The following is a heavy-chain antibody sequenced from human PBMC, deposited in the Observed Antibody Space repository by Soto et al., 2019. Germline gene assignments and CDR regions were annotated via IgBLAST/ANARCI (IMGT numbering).Heavy chain of an antibody. D-gene: IGHD6-19*01. CDR2: INAGNGNT. CDR3: ARANIAVAGDFDY. J-gene: IGHJ4*02. CDR1: GYTFTSYA. V-gene: IGHV1-3*01. Sequence: ASVKVSCKASGYTFTSYAMHWVRQAPGQRLEWMGWINAGNGNTKYSQKFQGRVTITRDTSASTAYMELRSLRSDDTAVYYCARANIAVAGDFDYWGQGTLVTVSS.